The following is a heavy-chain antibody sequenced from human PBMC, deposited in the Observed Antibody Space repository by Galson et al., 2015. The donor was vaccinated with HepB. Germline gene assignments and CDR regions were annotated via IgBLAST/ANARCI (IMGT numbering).Heavy chain of an antibody. Sequence: SVKVSCKASGGTFSSYAISWVRQAPGQGLEWMGGIIPIFGTANYAQKFQGRVTITADKSTSTAYMELSSLRSEDTAVYYCARVAGGEVAEGTHFDYWGQGTLVTVSS. J-gene: IGHJ4*02. CDR2: IIPIFGTA. V-gene: IGHV1-69*06. D-gene: IGHD2-15*01. CDR1: GGTFSSYA. CDR3: ARVAGGEVAEGTHFDY.